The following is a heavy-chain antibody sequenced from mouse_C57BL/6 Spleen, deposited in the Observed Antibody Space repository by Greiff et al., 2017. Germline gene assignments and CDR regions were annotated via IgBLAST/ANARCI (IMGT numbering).Heavy chain of an antibody. CDR1: GFSFNTYA. Sequence: EVKLVESGGGLVQPKGSLKLSCAASGFSFNTYAMNWVRQAPGKGLEWVARIRSKSNNYATYYADSVKDRFTISRDDSESMLYLQMNNLKTEDTAMYYCVRHGYYGSSSYAMDYWGQGTSVTVSS. J-gene: IGHJ4*01. CDR2: IRSKSNNYAT. CDR3: VRHGYYGSSSYAMDY. D-gene: IGHD1-1*01. V-gene: IGHV10-1*01.